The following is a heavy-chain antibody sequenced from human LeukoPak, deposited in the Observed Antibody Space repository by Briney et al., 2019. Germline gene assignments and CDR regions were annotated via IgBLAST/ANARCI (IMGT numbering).Heavy chain of an antibody. CDR2: VDTSGAAT. J-gene: IGHJ4*02. V-gene: IGHV3-23*01. D-gene: IGHD3-22*01. CDR1: GFTFSKFS. CDR3: ARVEYYDSSGYYRLVYYFDY. Sequence: PGGSLRLSCAASGFTFSKFSMNWVRQTPGKGLEWVSGVDTSGAATYYADSVKGRFTISRDNAKNSLYLQMNSLRAEDTAVYYCARVEYYDSSGYYRLVYYFDYWGQGTLVTVSS.